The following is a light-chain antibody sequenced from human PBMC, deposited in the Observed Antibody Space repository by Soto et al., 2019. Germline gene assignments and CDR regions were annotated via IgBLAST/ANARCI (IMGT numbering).Light chain of an antibody. CDR1: QSVSSSY. Sequence: EIVLSQSPGTLSLSAGERATLSCRTSQSVSSSYLAWYQQKPGQAPRLLIYGASNRATGIPDRFSGSGSGTDFTLTISSLQPEDFATYYCQQLYTYPLTFGGGTKVDIK. CDR3: QQLYTYPLT. CDR2: GAS. J-gene: IGKJ4*01. V-gene: IGKV3-20*01.